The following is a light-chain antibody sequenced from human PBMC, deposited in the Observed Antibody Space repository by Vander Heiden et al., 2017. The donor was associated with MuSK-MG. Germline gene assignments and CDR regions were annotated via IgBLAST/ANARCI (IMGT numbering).Light chain of an antibody. CDR1: QSISSY. V-gene: IGKV1-39*01. Sequence: DIQLTQSPSSLSASVGDRVTITCRASQSISSYLNWYQQKPGKAPKLLIYAASSLQSGVPSRFSGSGYGKDFTLTISRRQPEDFATYYCQQSDSNLMFTFGQGTKLDIK. J-gene: IGKJ2*01. CDR2: AAS. CDR3: QQSDSNLMFT.